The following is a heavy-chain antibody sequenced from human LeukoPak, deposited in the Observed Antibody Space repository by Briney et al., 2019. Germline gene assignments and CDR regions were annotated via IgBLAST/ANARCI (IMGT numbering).Heavy chain of an antibody. CDR3: ARDQYYYGSGSYGLDY. J-gene: IGHJ4*02. V-gene: IGHV4-61*02. CDR1: GGSISSGSYY. CDR2: IYTSGST. Sequence: SETLSLTCTVSGGSISSGSYYWSWIRQPGGKGLEWIGRIYTSGSTNYNPSLKSRVTISVDTSKNQFSLKLSSVTAADTAVYYCARDQYYYGSGSYGLDYWGQGTLVTVSS. D-gene: IGHD3-10*01.